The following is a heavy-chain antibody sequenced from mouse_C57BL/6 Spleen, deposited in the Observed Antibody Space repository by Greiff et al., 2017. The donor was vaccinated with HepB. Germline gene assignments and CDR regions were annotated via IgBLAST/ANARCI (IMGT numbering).Heavy chain of an antibody. CDR3: AGGQFAY. CDR2: ISYDGSN. V-gene: IGHV3-6*01. CDR1: GYSITSGYY. Sequence: EVKLVESGPGLVKPSQSLSLTCSVTGYSITSGYYWNWIRQFPGNKLEWMGYISYDGSNNYNPSLKNRISITRDTSKNQFFLKLNSVTTEDTATYYCAGGQFAYWGQGTLVTVSA. J-gene: IGHJ3*01.